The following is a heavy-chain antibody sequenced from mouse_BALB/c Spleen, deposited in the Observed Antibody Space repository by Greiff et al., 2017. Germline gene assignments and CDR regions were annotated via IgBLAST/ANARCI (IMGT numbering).Heavy chain of an antibody. J-gene: IGHJ2*01. CDR3: ARRRSAQDYFDY. Sequence: QVQLQQSGAELAKPGASVKMSCKASGYTFTSYWMHWVKQRPGQGLEWIGYINPSTGYTEYNQKFKDKATLTADKSSSTAYMQLSSLTSEDSAVYYCARRRSAQDYFDYWGQGTTLTVSS. V-gene: IGHV1-7*01. D-gene: IGHD3-2*02. CDR2: INPSTGYT. CDR1: GYTFTSYW.